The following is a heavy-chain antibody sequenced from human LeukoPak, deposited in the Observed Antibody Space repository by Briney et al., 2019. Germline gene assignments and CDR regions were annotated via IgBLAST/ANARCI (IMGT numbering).Heavy chain of an antibody. J-gene: IGHJ3*02. CDR3: ARGNAHAFDI. D-gene: IGHD1-1*01. V-gene: IGHV3-74*01. CDR2: INTDGSGT. CDR1: GFTFSSYW. Sequence: PPGGSLRLSCAASGFTFSSYWMHWVRQAPGKGLVWVSRINTDGSGTSYADSVKGRFTISGDNAKNTLYLQMNSLRAEDTAVYYCARGNAHAFDIWGQGTMVTVSS.